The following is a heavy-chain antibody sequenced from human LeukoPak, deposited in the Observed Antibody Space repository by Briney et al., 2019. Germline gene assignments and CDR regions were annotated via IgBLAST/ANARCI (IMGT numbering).Heavy chain of an antibody. CDR3: ARDMYSSGPGWFDP. CDR2: INHSGST. V-gene: IGHV4-34*01. D-gene: IGHD6-19*01. CDR1: GGSFSGYY. J-gene: IGHJ5*02. Sequence: SETLSLTCAVSGGSFSGYYWSWIRQSPGKGLEWIGEINHSGSTNYNPSLKSRVTISVDTSKNQFSLNLSSVTAADTAVYYCARDMYSSGPGWFDPWGQGTLVTVSS.